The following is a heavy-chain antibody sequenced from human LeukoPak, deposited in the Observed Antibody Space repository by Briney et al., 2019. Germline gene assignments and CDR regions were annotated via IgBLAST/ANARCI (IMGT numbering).Heavy chain of an antibody. CDR1: GGSSSSSNW. J-gene: IGHJ5*02. CDR3: ARVSKYDYVWGSYHQANWFDP. Sequence: SETLSLTGAVSGGSSSSSNWWSWVRQPPGKGLGWIGSFYDSGSTYYKPSLKSRVTISVDTSKNQFSLKLSSVTAADTAVYYCARVSKYDYVWGSYHQANWFDPWGQGTLVTVSS. D-gene: IGHD3-16*02. CDR2: FYDSGST. V-gene: IGHV4-4*02.